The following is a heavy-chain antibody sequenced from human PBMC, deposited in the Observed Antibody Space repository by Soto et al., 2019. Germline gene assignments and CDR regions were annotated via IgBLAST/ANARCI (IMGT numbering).Heavy chain of an antibody. J-gene: IGHJ5*01. D-gene: IGHD1-26*01. CDR2: IHYSGST. V-gene: IGHV4-59*01. CDR1: GGSINSYY. CDR3: AHEELRDWFAS. Sequence: QVQLQESGPGLVKPSVTLSLTCTVSGGSINSYYWCWIRQPPGKGLEWIEYIHYSGSTTYNPSITHRVNVSVETSKSKSPLKLSSVTAPDTAVYYGAHEELRDWFASSGQGTLVTVSS.